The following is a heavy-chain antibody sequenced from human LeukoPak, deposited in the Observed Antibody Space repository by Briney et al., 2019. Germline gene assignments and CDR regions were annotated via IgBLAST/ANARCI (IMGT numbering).Heavy chain of an antibody. V-gene: IGHV1-18*01. CDR2: ISAYNGNT. CDR1: GYTFTSYG. D-gene: IGHD5-18*01. CDR3: ARDYTRGYSYGYDAFDI. Sequence: GASVKASCKASGYTFTSYGISWVRQAPGQGLEWMGWISAYNGNTNYAQKLQGRVTMTTDTSTSTAYMELRSLRSDDTAVYYCARDYTRGYSYGYDAFDIWGQGTMVTVSS. J-gene: IGHJ3*02.